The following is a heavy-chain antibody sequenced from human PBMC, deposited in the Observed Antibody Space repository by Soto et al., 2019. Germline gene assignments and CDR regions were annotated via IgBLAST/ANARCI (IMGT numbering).Heavy chain of an antibody. V-gene: IGHV1-2*07. CDR3: AREIMNGLDV. D-gene: IGHD1-1*01. J-gene: IGHJ6*02. Sequence: ASVNVFCKAPGYTFTGHDLHWVRPAPGEVREGMGLIKPENGETNYAHTSQGRVIITRDTSISTAYIELSRLRSDDTAVFYCAREIMNGLDVWGQGTMDPDSS. CDR1: GYTFTGHD. CDR2: IKPENGET.